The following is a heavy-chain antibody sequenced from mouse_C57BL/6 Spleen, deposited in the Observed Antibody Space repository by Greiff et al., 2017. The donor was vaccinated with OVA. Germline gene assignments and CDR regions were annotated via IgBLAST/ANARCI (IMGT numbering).Heavy chain of an antibody. CDR1: GYTFTDYY. J-gene: IGHJ3*01. V-gene: IGHV1-76*01. Sequence: QVQLKQSGAELVRPGASVKLSCKASGYTFTDYYINWVKQRPGQGLEWIARIYPGCGNTYYNEKFKGKATLPAEKSSSTAYMQLSSLTSEDSAVYFCASGSSLSWFAYWGQGTLVTVSA. CDR3: ASGSSLSWFAY. D-gene: IGHD1-1*01. CDR2: IYPGCGNT.